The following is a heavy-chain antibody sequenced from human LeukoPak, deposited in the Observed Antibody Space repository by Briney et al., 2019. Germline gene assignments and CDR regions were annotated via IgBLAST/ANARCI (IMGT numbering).Heavy chain of an antibody. CDR1: GYTFTGYY. V-gene: IGHV1-2*02. D-gene: IGHD3-22*01. CDR3: ATDNYYDSSGYYYNWFDP. J-gene: IGHJ5*02. CDR2: INPNSGGT. Sequence: ASVKVSCKASGYTFTGYYMHWVRQAPGQGLEWMGWINPNSGGTNYAQKFQGRVTMTRDTSISTAYMELSRLRSDDTAVYYCATDNYYDSSGYYYNWFDPWGQGTLVTVSS.